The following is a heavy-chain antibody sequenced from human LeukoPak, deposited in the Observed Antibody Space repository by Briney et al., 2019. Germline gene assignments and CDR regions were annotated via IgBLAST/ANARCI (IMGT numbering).Heavy chain of an antibody. D-gene: IGHD5-12*01. V-gene: IGHV3-11*01. J-gene: IGHJ4*02. CDR3: ARFADIVATQGFYFDY. CDR1: GFTFSDYY. Sequence: GGSLRLSCAASGFTFSDYYMSWIRQAPGRGLEWVTYISSGGSITYYADSVKGRFTISRDNAKNSLDLLMNSLRAEDTAVHYCARFADIVATQGFYFDYWGQGTLVTVSS. CDR2: ISSGGSIT.